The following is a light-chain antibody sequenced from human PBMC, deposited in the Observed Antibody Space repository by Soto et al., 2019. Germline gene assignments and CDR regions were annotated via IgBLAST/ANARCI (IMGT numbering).Light chain of an antibody. J-gene: IGKJ4*01. Sequence: EIVLTQSPGTLSLSPGERATLSCRASQSVYKNFLAWYQQKPGQAPRLLINGASNRATGIPDRFSGSGSGTDFSLTIDRREPEDFAVYFCQQYGSSPPTLGGGTKVAIK. CDR3: QQYGSSPPT. CDR2: GAS. CDR1: QSVYKNF. V-gene: IGKV3-20*01.